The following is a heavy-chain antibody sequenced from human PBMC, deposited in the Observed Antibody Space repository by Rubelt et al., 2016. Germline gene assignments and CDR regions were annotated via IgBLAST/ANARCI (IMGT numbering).Heavy chain of an antibody. CDR2: IYYSGNT. CDR3: ARRGWTYSGYEPWDY. CDR1: GGSIRSSSYY. D-gene: IGHD5-12*01. Sequence: QLQLQESGPGLVKPSETLSLTCTVSGGSIRSSSYYWGWIRQPPGKGLEWIGSIYYSGNTSSYPPSLKSRVAISVDKSKNQFPLQLSSVTAAGTAVYYCARRGWTYSGYEPWDYWGQGTLVAVSS. V-gene: IGHV4-39*01. J-gene: IGHJ4*02.